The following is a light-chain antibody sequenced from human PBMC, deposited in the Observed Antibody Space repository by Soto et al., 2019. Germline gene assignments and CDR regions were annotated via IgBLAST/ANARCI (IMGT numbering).Light chain of an antibody. V-gene: IGLV2-14*01. CDR1: SSDVGGYNY. CDR2: AVS. CDR3: SSYTASRTLV. Sequence: QSALTQPASVSGSPGPSITISCTGTSSDVGGYNYVSWYQQQPGKAPKLMIYAVSSRPSGVSNRFSGSKSGNAASLPISGLLAEDEADYYCSSYTASRTLVFGGGTKVTVL. J-gene: IGLJ2*01.